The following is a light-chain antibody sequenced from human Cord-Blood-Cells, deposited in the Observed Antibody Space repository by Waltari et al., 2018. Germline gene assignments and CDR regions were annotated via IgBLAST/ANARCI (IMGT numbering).Light chain of an antibody. J-gene: IGLJ3*02. CDR3: CSYAGSSTWV. Sequence: QSALTQPASVSGSPGQSITISCTGTSSDVGSYNLVSWYQQHPGKAPKLMIYEGSKRPSGVSNRFSGAKSGNTASLTMSGLQAADEADYYCCSYAGSSTWVFGGGTKLTVL. CDR2: EGS. V-gene: IGLV2-23*01. CDR1: SSDVGSYNL.